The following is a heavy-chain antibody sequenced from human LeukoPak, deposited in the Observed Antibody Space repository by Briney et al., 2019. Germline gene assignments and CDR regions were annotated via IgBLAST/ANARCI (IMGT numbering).Heavy chain of an antibody. CDR2: ISTSSIYI. J-gene: IGHJ4*02. CDR3: ARGEWSSSPFDY. D-gene: IGHD6-6*01. V-gene: IGHV3-21*01. Sequence: GGSLRLSCAASGFTFSTYSMNWVRQVPGKGLEWISFISTSSIYIYYADSVKGRFTISRDNARNSLYLQMNSLRAEDTAVYYCARGEWSSSPFDYWGQGTLVTVSS. CDR1: GFTFSTYS.